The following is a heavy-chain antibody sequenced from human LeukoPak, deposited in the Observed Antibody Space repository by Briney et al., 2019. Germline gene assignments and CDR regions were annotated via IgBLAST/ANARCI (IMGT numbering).Heavy chain of an antibody. J-gene: IGHJ3*02. Sequence: AEPVSLPCSLSGGPINSRPYYWGWIPPPPGEGRVWFGSLYYSESPYYNASLKSRVTISADTSKNQFSLKLSSVTAADTAVYYCARPLSGSSSWHGDAFDIWGQGTMVTVSS. CDR1: GGPINSRPYY. V-gene: IGHV4-39*01. CDR2: LYYSESP. D-gene: IGHD6-13*01. CDR3: ARPLSGSSSWHGDAFDI.